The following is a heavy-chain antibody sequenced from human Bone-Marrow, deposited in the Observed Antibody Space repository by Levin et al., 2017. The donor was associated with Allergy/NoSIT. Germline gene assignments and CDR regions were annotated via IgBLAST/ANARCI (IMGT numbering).Heavy chain of an antibody. CDR3: ARDGGLSGFYYDYYMDV. CDR2: INPSGGST. CDR1: GYTFTSYY. J-gene: IGHJ6*03. Sequence: GESLKISCKASGYTFTSYYMHWVRQAPGQGLEWMGIINPSGGSTSYAQKFQGRVTMTRDTSTSTVYMELSSLRSEDTAVYYCARDGGLSGFYYDYYMDVWGKGTTVTVSS. D-gene: IGHD3-16*01. V-gene: IGHV1-46*01.